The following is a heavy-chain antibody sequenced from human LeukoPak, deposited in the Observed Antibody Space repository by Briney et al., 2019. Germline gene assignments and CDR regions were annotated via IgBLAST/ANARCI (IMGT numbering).Heavy chain of an antibody. J-gene: IGHJ5*02. CDR1: GYSFTSYW. V-gene: IGHV5-51*01. CDR2: IYPGDSDT. Sequence: GESLKISCKGSGYSFTSYWIGWVRQMPGKGLEWMGIIYPGDSDTRYSPSFQGQVTISADKSISTAYLQWSSLKASDTAMYYCARRTVPAAASGRGGFDPWGQGTLVTVSS. CDR3: ARRTVPAAASGRGGFDP. D-gene: IGHD2-2*01.